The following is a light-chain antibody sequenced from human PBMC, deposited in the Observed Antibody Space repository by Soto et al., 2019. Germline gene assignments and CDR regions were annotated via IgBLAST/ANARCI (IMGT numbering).Light chain of an antibody. V-gene: IGLV2-14*01. J-gene: IGLJ1*01. CDR2: EVS. CDR3: SSHKISDLFC. Sequence: QSALTQPASVSGSPGQSITISCTGTSSDVGAYNYVSWYQQHPGKAPKLMIYEVSNRPSGVSNRFSGSKSDNTASLTISGVQAEDEADYYRSSHKISDLFCFRSGTKLTVL. CDR1: SSDVGAYNY.